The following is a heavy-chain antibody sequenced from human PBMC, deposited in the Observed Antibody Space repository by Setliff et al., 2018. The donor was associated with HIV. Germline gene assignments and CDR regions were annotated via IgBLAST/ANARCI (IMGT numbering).Heavy chain of an antibody. J-gene: IGHJ4*02. CDR2: MNPNSGNT. CDR1: GYTFTNYD. Sequence: ASVKVSCKASGYTFTNYDINWVRQATGQGLEWMGWMNPNSGNTGYAQKFQGRVTMTRNTSISTAYMELSSLRSEDTAVYYCARDQTSGWYRVADYWGQGTLVTVSS. CDR3: ARDQTSGWYRVADY. V-gene: IGHV1-8*02. D-gene: IGHD6-19*01.